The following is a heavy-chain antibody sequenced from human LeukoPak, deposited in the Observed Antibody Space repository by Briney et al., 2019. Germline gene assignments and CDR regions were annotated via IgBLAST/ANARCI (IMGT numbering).Heavy chain of an antibody. Sequence: GGSLRLSCAASGFTVNSNYMSWVRQAPGKGLEWVSVIYSSGSTYYADSVKGRFTISRDNSKNTLYLQMNSLRAEDTAVYYCASHLRYYFDYWGQGTLVTVSS. CDR3: ASHLRYYFDY. V-gene: IGHV3-66*02. CDR2: IYSSGST. J-gene: IGHJ4*02. CDR1: GFTVNSNY.